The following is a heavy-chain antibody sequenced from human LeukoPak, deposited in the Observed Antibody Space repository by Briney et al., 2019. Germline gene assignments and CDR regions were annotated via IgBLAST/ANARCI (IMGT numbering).Heavy chain of an antibody. Sequence: GASVKVSCKASGYTFTSYDINWVRQAPGQGLEWMGWMNPNSGNTGYAQKFQGRVTMTRNTSISTAYMELSSLRSEDTAVYYCARAYCSGGSCLDYWGQGTLVTVSS. CDR2: MNPNSGNT. V-gene: IGHV1-8*01. J-gene: IGHJ4*02. CDR3: ARAYCSGGSCLDY. CDR1: GYTFTSYD. D-gene: IGHD2-15*01.